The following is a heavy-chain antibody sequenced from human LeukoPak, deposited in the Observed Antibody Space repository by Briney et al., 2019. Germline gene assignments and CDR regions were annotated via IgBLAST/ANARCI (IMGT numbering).Heavy chain of an antibody. V-gene: IGHV4-59*01. CDR2: IYYSGST. CDR1: GGSISSYY. CDR3: ARVVGATGWFDP. D-gene: IGHD1-26*01. J-gene: IGHJ5*02. Sequence: SETLSLTCTVSGGSISSYYWSWIWQPPGKGLEWIGYIYYSGSTNYNPSLMSRVTISVDTSKNQFSLKLSSVTAADTAVYYCARVVGATGWFDPWGQGTLVTVSS.